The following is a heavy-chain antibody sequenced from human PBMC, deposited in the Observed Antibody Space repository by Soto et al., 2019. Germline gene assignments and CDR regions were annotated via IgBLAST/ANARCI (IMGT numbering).Heavy chain of an antibody. CDR1: GGSISSGGYS. CDR3: ARGYYDILTGYRWFDP. D-gene: IGHD3-9*01. CDR2: IYHSGST. J-gene: IGHJ5*02. Sequence: SETLSLTCAVSGGSISSGGYSWSWIRQPPGKGLEWIGYIYHSGSTYYNPSLKSRVTISVDRSKNQFSLKLSSVTAADTAVYCCARGYYDILTGYRWFDPWGQGTLVTVSS. V-gene: IGHV4-30-2*01.